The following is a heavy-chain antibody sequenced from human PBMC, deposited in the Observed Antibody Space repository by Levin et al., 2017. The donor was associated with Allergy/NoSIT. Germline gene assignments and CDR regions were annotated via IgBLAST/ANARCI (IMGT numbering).Heavy chain of an antibody. J-gene: IGHJ4*02. CDR2: ISWNSDNI. D-gene: IGHD2-2*01. CDR3: AKGGCSSITCYANC. CDR1: GFTFDEYG. Sequence: SLKISCAASGFTFDEYGMHWVRQAPGKGLEWVSSISWNSDNIAYADSVKGRFTISRDNAKNSLYLQMNSLRVEDTALYYCAKGGCSSITCYANCWGQGTLVTVSS. V-gene: IGHV3-9*01.